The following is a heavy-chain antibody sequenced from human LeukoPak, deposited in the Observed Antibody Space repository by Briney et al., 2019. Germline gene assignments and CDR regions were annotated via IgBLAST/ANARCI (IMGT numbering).Heavy chain of an antibody. Sequence: SGTLSLTCGVSGGSISGTNWWSWVLQPPGQDLEWSGEISLAGQTNYNPSLNGRVTMSLDKSSNQLSLHLTSVTAADTATYYCSRESGPFCPFGYWGQGTLVTVSS. CDR2: ISLAGQT. V-gene: IGHV4-4*02. CDR1: GGSISGTNW. J-gene: IGHJ4*02. CDR3: SRESGPFCPFGY. D-gene: IGHD1-26*01.